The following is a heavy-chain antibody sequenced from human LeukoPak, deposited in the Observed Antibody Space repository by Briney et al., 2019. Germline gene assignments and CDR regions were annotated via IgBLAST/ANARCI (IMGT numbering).Heavy chain of an antibody. D-gene: IGHD4/OR15-4a*01. V-gene: IGHV4-59*08. CDR2: IYYTGSG. CDR1: GGSVSSYY. CDR3: ARLGATYGGNDFDL. J-gene: IGHJ4*02. Sequence: SETLSLTCTVSGGSVSSYYWSWIRQPPGKGLEWIGYIYYTGSGNNSPSLKSRVTMSVDTSNNQFSLKLSSVTAADTAVYYCARLGATYGGNDFDLWGQGTLVTVSS.